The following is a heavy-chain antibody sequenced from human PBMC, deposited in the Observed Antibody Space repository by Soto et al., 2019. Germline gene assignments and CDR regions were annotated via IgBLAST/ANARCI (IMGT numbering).Heavy chain of an antibody. CDR2: ISGPGGTT. V-gene: IGHV3-23*01. J-gene: IGHJ4*02. Sequence: GGSLRLSCVASGFIVRNYAMTWVRQAPGQGLEWVSSISGPGGTTNYADSVKGRFAISRDNSKNTLYLQMNSLRAEDTAVYYCVPGASNFDYWGQGTLVTVSS. D-gene: IGHD3-10*01. CDR1: GFIVRNYA. CDR3: VPGASNFDY.